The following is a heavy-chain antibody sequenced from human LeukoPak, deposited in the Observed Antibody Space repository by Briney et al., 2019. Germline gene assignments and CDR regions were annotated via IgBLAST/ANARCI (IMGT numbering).Heavy chain of an antibody. CDR2: INHSGRT. V-gene: IGHV4-34*01. CDR1: GGSFSGYY. CDR3: ARGDDYYYYMDV. Sequence: SVTLSLTCAVYGGSFSGYYWNWIRQSPGKGLEWIGEINHSGRTNYNPSLKSRVTISVDTSKNQFSLRLSSVTAADTAVYYCARGDDYYYYMDVWGKGTTVTVS. J-gene: IGHJ6*03.